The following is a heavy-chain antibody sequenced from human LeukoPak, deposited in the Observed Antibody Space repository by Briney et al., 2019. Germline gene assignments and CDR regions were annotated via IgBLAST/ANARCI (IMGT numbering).Heavy chain of an antibody. J-gene: IGHJ1*01. CDR2: ISYDGSNK. CDR1: GFTFSSYA. Sequence: PGGSLRLSCAASGFTFSSYAMHWVRQAPGKGLGWVAVISYDGSNKYYADSVKGRFTISRDNSKNTLYLQMNSLRAEDTAVYYCATYSSLNRREFQYWGQGTLLTVSS. CDR3: ATYSSLNRREFQY. D-gene: IGHD3-22*01. V-gene: IGHV3-30-3*01.